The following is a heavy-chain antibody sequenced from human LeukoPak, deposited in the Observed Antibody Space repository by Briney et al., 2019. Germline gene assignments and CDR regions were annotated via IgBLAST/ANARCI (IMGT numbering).Heavy chain of an antibody. V-gene: IGHV4-4*02. CDR2: IYHSGST. Sequence: GSLRLSCAASGFTFSSYSMNWVRQHPGKGLEGIGEIYHSGSTNYNPSLKSRVTISVDKSKNQFSLKLSSVTAADTSVYYCARVLGAIYYGMDVWGQGTTVTVSS. CDR1: GFTFSSYSM. CDR3: ARVLGAIYYGMDV. D-gene: IGHD1-26*01. J-gene: IGHJ6*02.